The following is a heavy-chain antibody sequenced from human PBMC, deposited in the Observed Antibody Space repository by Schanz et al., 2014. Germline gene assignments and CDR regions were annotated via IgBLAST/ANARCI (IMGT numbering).Heavy chain of an antibody. Sequence: EVQLVESGGGLVQPGGSLRLSCAASGFTFSTYWMHWVRQAPGKGLVWVSHINSDGTTTTYADSVKGRFTISRDNAENALYLQMNSLRVEDTAVYYWTMGGYQLHHWGQGTLVTVSS. CDR1: GFTFSTYW. CDR3: TMGGYQLHH. CDR2: INSDGTTT. D-gene: IGHD1-7*01. J-gene: IGHJ4*02. V-gene: IGHV3-74*01.